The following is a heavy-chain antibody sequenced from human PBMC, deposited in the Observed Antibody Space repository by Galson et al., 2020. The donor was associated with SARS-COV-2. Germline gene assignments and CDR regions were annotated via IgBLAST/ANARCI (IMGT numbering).Heavy chain of an antibody. Sequence: SETLSLTCAVYGGSFSGYYWSWIRQPPGKGLEWIGEINHSGSTNYNPSLKSRVTISVDTSKNQFSLKLSSVTAADTAVYYCARGGYCSSTSCLPIPYYYYYYSMDVWGQGTTVTVSS. J-gene: IGHJ6*02. D-gene: IGHD2-2*01. V-gene: IGHV4-34*01. CDR1: GGSFSGYY. CDR2: INHSGST. CDR3: ARGGYCSSTSCLPIPYYYYYYSMDV.